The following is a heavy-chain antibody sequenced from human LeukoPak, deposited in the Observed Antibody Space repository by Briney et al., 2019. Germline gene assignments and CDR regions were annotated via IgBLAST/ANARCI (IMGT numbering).Heavy chain of an antibody. J-gene: IGHJ5*02. CDR2: MNHSGSN. Sequence: SETLSLTCAVYGGSFSGYYWSWLRQPPGKGVEWVGEMNHSGSNNYNPSLKRRVTISVDTSNNQFSLKLSSVTAADTAVYYCATAIQNWFDPWGQGTLVTVSS. CDR3: ATAIQNWFDP. CDR1: GGSFSGYY. V-gene: IGHV4-34*01.